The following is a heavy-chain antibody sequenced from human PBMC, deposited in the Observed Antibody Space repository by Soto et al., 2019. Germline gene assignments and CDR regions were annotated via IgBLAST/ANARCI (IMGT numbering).Heavy chain of an antibody. CDR3: TKSSGGSSSVGMDY. J-gene: IGHJ4*02. D-gene: IGHD6-6*01. Sequence: QVQLVESGGGVVQPGRSLRLSCAGSGFIFKNYALNWVRQAPGKGLEWVASITRDGYNKYYADSVKGRFTISRDNSMDTLSLQMTALPIEDSSVYYCTKSSGGSSSVGMDYWGQGTRVTVSS. CDR1: GFIFKNYA. CDR2: ITRDGYNK. V-gene: IGHV3-30*04.